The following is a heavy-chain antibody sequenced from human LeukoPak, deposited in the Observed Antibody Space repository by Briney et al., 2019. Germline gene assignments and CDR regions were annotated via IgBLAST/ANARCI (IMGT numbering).Heavy chain of an antibody. D-gene: IGHD2-2*01. J-gene: IGHJ5*02. Sequence: GASVKVSCKASGYTFTSYGISWVRQAPGQGLEWMGWISAYNGNTNYAQKLQGRVTMTTDTSTSTAYMELRSLRSDDTAVYYCARGIGRYCSSTSCSNWFDPWGQGTLVTVSS. CDR1: GYTFTSYG. CDR2: ISAYNGNT. CDR3: ARGIGRYCSSTSCSNWFDP. V-gene: IGHV1-18*01.